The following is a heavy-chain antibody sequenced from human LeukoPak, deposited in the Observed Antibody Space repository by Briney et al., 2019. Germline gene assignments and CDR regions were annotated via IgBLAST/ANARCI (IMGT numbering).Heavy chain of an antibody. CDR1: GGSFSPYS. CDR3: ARKKALVEGSLYYNYYGLDV. J-gene: IGHJ6*02. V-gene: IGHV4-34*01. Sequence: PSETLSLTCDVSGGSFSPYSWTWIRQSPGKGLEWIGEITHSGLTNYNPSLTSRVTISVDTSKNQFSLKLTSVTAADTAVYHCARKKALVEGSLYYNYYGLDVWGQGTTVTVSS. CDR2: ITHSGLT. D-gene: IGHD2-15*01.